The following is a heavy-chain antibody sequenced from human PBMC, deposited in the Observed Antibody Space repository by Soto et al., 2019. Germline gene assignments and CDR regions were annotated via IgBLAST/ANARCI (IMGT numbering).Heavy chain of an antibody. J-gene: IGHJ6*03. V-gene: IGHV4-4*02. CDR1: SGSISSSNW. CDR3: ARKGVLMVYAIPDYYYMDV. D-gene: IGHD2-8*01. CDR2: IYHSGST. Sequence: NPSETLSLTCAVSSGSISSSNWWSWVRQPPGKGLEWIGEIYHSGSTNYNPSLKSRVTISVDKSKNQFSLKLSSVTAADTAVYYCARKGVLMVYAIPDYYYMDVWGKGTTVTVSS.